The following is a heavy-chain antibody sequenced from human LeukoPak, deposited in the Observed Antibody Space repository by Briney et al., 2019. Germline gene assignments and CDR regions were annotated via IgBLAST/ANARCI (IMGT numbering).Heavy chain of an antibody. V-gene: IGHV4-59*01. Sequence: SETLCLTCTVSGGSISSCYWSWIRQPPGKVLEWIGYIYYSESTNYNPSLKSRVTISVDTSKNQFSLKLSSVTAADTAVYYCARATLGYCSGGSCYSGPYQYYGMDVWGQGTTVTVSS. CDR3: ARATLGYCSGGSCYSGPYQYYGMDV. CDR2: IYYSEST. CDR1: GGSISSCY. D-gene: IGHD2-15*01. J-gene: IGHJ6*02.